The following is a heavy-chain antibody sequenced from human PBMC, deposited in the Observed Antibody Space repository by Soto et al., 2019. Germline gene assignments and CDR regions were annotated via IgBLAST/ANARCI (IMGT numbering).Heavy chain of an antibody. D-gene: IGHD3-10*01. CDR3: AKGATLAVRGVMSDP. CDR1: GFTFSSFA. Sequence: TGGSLRLSCAASGFTFSSFAMSWVRQAPGKGLEWVSSILYSGGSTYYADSVKGRFAISRDNSKNTLYLQMNSLRAEDTAVYYCAKGATLAVRGVMSDPWGQGNLVTVSS. CDR2: ILYSGGST. V-gene: IGHV3-23*01. J-gene: IGHJ5*02.